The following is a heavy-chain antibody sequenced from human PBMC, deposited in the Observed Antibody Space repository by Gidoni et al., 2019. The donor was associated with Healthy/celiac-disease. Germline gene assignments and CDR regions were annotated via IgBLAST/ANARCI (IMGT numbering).Heavy chain of an antibody. V-gene: IGHV3-21*01. D-gene: IGHD3-10*01. Sequence: EVQLVESGGGLVKPGGSLRLSCAASGFTFSSYSMNWVRQAPGKGLEGVSSISSSSSYIYYADSVKGRFTIARDNAKNSLYLQMNSLRAEDKAVYYCARELDGPGTENYFDYWGQGTLVTVSS. CDR2: ISSSSSYI. J-gene: IGHJ4*02. CDR3: ARELDGPGTENYFDY. CDR1: GFTFSSYS.